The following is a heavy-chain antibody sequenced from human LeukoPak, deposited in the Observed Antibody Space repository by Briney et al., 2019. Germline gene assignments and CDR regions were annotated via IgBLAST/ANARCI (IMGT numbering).Heavy chain of an antibody. CDR3: SRDYSGGNSGGVPDY. J-gene: IGHJ4*02. Sequence: GRSLRLSCTASGYTFGDHAMKWVRQAPGKGLEWVGFIRSKAYGGTTESAASVKGRFTMSRDDSKSIVYLQMNSLKTEDTALYYCSRDYSGGNSGGVPDYWGQGTLVTVSS. CDR2: IRSKAYGGTT. CDR1: GYTFGDHA. V-gene: IGHV3-49*04. D-gene: IGHD4-23*01.